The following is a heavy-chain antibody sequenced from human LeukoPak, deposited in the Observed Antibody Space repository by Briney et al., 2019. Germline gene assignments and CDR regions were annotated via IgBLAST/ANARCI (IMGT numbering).Heavy chain of an antibody. D-gene: IGHD6-13*01. CDR1: GYSFTSYW. V-gene: IGHV5-51*01. CDR2: IYPGDSET. CDR3: ARGDSSTWYEY. Sequence: GEPLKISCKGSGYSFTSYWIGWVRQVPGKGLEWMGIIYPGDSETRYSPSFQGQVTISADKSISTAYLQWSSLKASDTGMYYCARGDSSTWYEYWGQGTLVTVSS. J-gene: IGHJ4*02.